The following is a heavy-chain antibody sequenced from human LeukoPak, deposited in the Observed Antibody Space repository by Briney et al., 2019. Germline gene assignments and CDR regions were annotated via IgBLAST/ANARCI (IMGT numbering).Heavy chain of an antibody. CDR3: ATELGMRKDFDY. V-gene: IGHV1-46*01. D-gene: IGHD7-27*01. J-gene: IGHJ4*02. CDR1: GYTFTSYY. Sequence: ASVKVSCKASGYTFTSYYMHWVRQAPGQGLEWMGIINPSGGSTSCAQKFQGRVTMTRDTSTSTVYMELSSLRSEDTAVYYCATELGMRKDFDYWGQGTLVTVSS. CDR2: INPSGGST.